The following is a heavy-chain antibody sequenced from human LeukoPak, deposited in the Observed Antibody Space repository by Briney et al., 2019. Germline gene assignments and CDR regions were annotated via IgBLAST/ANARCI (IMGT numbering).Heavy chain of an antibody. V-gene: IGHV4-30-4*08. CDR2: IYYSGST. Sequence: SQTLSLTCTVSGGSISSGDYYWSWIRQPPGKGLEWIGYIYYSGSTYYNPSLKSRVTISVDTSKNQFSLNLSSVTAADTAVYYCARDVADTAMGFDYWGQGTLVTVSS. CDR1: GGSISSGDYY. D-gene: IGHD5-18*01. CDR3: ARDVADTAMGFDY. J-gene: IGHJ4*02.